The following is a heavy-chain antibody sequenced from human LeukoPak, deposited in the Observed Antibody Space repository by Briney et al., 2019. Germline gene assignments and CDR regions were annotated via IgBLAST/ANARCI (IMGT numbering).Heavy chain of an antibody. CDR1: GYSISSGYY. V-gene: IGHV4-38-2*02. J-gene: IGHJ4*02. CDR2: FHHSGST. Sequence: SETLSLTCTVSGYSISSGYYWGWIRQPPGKGLEWIGFFHHSGSTNYNPSFKSRVTISADTSNNHFSLRLTSVTAADTAVYYCARDQIDYGGNSGVDYWGQGTLVTVSS. CDR3: ARDQIDYGGNSGVDY. D-gene: IGHD4-23*01.